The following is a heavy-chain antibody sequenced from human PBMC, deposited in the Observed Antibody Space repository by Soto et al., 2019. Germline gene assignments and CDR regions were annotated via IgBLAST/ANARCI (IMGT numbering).Heavy chain of an antibody. J-gene: IGHJ5*02. CDR3: ARGGGILFGWFDP. CDR1: GYTFTSYY. CDR2: INPSGGST. V-gene: IGHV1-46*01. D-gene: IGHD3-16*01. Sequence: QVQLVQSGAEVKKPGASVKVSCKASGYTFTSYYMHWVRQAPGQGLEWMGIINPSGGSTSYAQKFQGRVTMTRDTSTSTVYRDLSSLISEDTAVYYCARGGGILFGWFDPWGQGTLVTVSS.